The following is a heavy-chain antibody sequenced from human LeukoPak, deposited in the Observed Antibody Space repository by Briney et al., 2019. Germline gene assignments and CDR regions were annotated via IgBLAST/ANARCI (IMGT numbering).Heavy chain of an antibody. CDR3: AKDFRDYYDSSGLNWFDP. Sequence: GGSLRLSCAASGFTVSSNYMSWVRQAPGKGLEWVSVIYSGGSTYYADSVKGRFTISRDNSKNTLYLQMNSLRAEDTAVYYCAKDFRDYYDSSGLNWFDPWGQGTLVTVSS. V-gene: IGHV3-53*01. CDR1: GFTVSSNY. CDR2: IYSGGST. D-gene: IGHD3-22*01. J-gene: IGHJ5*02.